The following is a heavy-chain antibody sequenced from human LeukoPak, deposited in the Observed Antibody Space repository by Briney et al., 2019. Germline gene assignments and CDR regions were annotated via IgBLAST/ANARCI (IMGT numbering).Heavy chain of an antibody. CDR1: GYSFSRHW. J-gene: IGHJ3*02. CDR2: IYPGDSVT. V-gene: IGHV5-51*01. D-gene: IGHD3-10*01. Sequence: GESLKISCEGSGYSFSRHWIGWVRRMPGKGLEWMGLIYPGDSVTRYSPSFEGQVTISADKSLSSASLQWSSLKASDTAIYYCVRGMTYYGLGSYYNAYDAFVTWGQGTMVTVSP. CDR3: VRGMTYYGLGSYYNAYDAFVT.